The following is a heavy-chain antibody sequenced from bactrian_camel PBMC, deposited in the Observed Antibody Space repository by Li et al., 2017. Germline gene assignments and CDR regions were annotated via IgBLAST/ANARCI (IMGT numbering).Heavy chain of an antibody. Sequence: EVQLVESGGGWAQPGGSLRLSCTASGCGDSGCCLGWFRHIAGQEREGVAAIWTGGGTTYYRDSVKGRFTISRDNAKNMLYLQLNSLEIEDTAMYYCAAVICPVWIANMSRPKANEYNYWGQGTQVTVS. CDR1: GCGDSGCC. CDR3: AAVICPVWIANMSRPKANEYNY. D-gene: IGHD4*01. J-gene: IGHJ4*01. V-gene: IGHV3S40*01. CDR2: IWTGGGTT.